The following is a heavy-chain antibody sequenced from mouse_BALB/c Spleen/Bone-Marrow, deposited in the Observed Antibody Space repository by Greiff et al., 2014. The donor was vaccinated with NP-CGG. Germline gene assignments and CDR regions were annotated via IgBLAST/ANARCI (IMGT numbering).Heavy chain of an antibody. CDR2: IDPANGNT. CDR3: ARYYYGTLLDY. Sequence: VKLQQSGAELVKSGASVKLSCTASGFNIKDTYMHWVKQRPEQGLEWIGRIDPANGNTKYDPKFQGKATITADTSSNTAYLQLSSLTSEDTAVYYCARYYYGTLLDYWGQGTTLTVSS. V-gene: IGHV14-3*02. D-gene: IGHD1-1*01. CDR1: GFNIKDTY. J-gene: IGHJ2*01.